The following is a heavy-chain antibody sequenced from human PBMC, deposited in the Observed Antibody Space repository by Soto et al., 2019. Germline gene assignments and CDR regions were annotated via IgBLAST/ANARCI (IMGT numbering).Heavy chain of an antibody. J-gene: IGHJ4*02. CDR1: GFTFSSYA. Sequence: GGSLRLSCAASGFTFSSYAMMWVRQAPVKGLEWVSAISGSGGSTYYADSVKGRFTISRDNSKNTLYLQMNSLRAEDTAVYYCARRGSGSYYDYWGQGTLVTVSS. V-gene: IGHV3-23*01. D-gene: IGHD1-26*01. CDR2: ISGSGGST. CDR3: ARRGSGSYYDY.